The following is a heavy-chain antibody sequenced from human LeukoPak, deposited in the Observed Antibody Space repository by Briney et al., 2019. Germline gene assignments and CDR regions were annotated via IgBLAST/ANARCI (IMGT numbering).Heavy chain of an antibody. CDR2: IYYSGST. CDR3: ARVSPSMAACDY. Sequence: ETLSLTSTLSLGSLSIYYCSWIWQPPGGGLEWIGDIYYSGSTNYNPSLKSRVTISVDTSKNQFSLKLSSVTGADTAVYYCARVSPSMAACDYWGQGTLVTVSS. J-gene: IGHJ4*02. CDR1: LGSLSIYY. D-gene: IGHD6-6*01. V-gene: IGHV4-59*01.